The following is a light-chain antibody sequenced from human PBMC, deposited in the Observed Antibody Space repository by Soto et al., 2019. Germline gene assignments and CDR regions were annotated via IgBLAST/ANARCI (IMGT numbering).Light chain of an antibody. Sequence: EIVLTQSPGTLSLSPGERATLSCRASQSVSNSYLAWYQQKPGQAPRLLIYGASSRATGIPDRFSGGGSGTDFTLTISRLEPEDFAVYYCQQYGNSRWTFDQGTKVEI. CDR3: QQYGNSRWT. V-gene: IGKV3-20*01. J-gene: IGKJ1*01. CDR1: QSVSNSY. CDR2: GAS.